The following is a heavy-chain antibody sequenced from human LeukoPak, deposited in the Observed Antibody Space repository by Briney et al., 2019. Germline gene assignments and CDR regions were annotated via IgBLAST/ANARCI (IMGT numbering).Heavy chain of an antibody. CDR1: GFSFRSYW. D-gene: IGHD3-9*01. V-gene: IGHV3-74*01. Sequence: PGGSLRLSCEASGFSFRSYWMHWVRQAPRMELVCVSRISADGRTTNYVDSVKGRFTVSRDNAKNMLYLQMNTLRADDTAVYYCAREYYGLMTGYYMDVWGKGTTVTVSS. CDR3: AREYYGLMTGYYMDV. CDR2: ISADGRTT. J-gene: IGHJ6*03.